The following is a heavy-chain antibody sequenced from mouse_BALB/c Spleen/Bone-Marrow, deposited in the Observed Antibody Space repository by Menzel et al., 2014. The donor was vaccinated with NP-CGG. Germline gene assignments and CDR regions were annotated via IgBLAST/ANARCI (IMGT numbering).Heavy chain of an antibody. CDR3: TRKDWGLDYCAMDY. CDR1: GYTFTDYN. CDR2: FYPYNGVT. Sequence: VQLQQSGPVLAKPGASVKISCKASGYTFTDYNMHWVKQSHGKSLEWIGYFYPYNGVTAYKQKFKTKATLTVDTSSSTAYMELSSVTSEDSAVYYCTRKDWGLDYCAMDYWGQGTSVTVSS. D-gene: IGHD3-3*01. V-gene: IGHV1S29*02. J-gene: IGHJ4*01.